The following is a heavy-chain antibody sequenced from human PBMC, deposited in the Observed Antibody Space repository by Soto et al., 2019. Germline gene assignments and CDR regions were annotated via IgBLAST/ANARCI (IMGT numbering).Heavy chain of an antibody. V-gene: IGHV3-72*01. CDR2: SRNKANSYTT. J-gene: IGHJ6*02. Sequence: TGGSLRLSCAASAFTFSDHYMDWVRQAPGKGLEWVARSRNKANSYTTEYAASVKGRFTISRDDSRNSLYLQMDSLITEDTAVYYCARDKRLASRSAYGMDVWGQGTTVTVSS. CDR3: ARDKRLASRSAYGMDV. CDR1: AFTFSDHY. D-gene: IGHD3-3*02.